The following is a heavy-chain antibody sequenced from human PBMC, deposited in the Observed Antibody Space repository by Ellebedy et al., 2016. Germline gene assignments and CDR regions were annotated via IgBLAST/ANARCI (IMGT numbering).Heavy chain of an antibody. CDR1: GFTFSSYA. J-gene: IGHJ4*02. V-gene: IGHV3-23*01. CDR2: ISGSGGST. CDR3: AKGRSAMVIRAYDY. Sequence: GESLKISCAASGFTFSSYAMSWVRQAPGKGLEWVSAISGSGGSTYYADSVKGRFTISRDNSKNTLYLQMNSLRAEDTAVYYCAKGRSAMVIRAYDYWGQGTLVTVSS. D-gene: IGHD5-18*01.